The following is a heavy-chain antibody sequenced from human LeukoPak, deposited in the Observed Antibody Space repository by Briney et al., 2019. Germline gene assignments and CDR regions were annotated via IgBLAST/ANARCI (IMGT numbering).Heavy chain of an antibody. J-gene: IGHJ4*02. D-gene: IGHD1-1*01. CDR1: GFTFSSYA. Sequence: GGSLRLSCAASGFTFSSYAMSWVRQAPGQGLEWVSGISGSGGSTYYADSVKGRFAISRDNSKNTLYLQMNSLRAEDTAVYYCAKDLSYNYGATKDYWGQGTLVTVPS. V-gene: IGHV3-23*01. CDR2: ISGSGGST. CDR3: AKDLSYNYGATKDY.